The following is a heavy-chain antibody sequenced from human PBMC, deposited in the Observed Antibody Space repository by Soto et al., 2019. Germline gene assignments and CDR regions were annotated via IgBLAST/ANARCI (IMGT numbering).Heavy chain of an antibody. J-gene: IGHJ4*02. CDR1: GFTVSSNY. CDR3: ASREPSYDILTGYFDY. V-gene: IGHV3-66*01. Sequence: GGSLRLSCAASGFTVSSNYMSWVRQAPGKGLEWVSVIYSGGSTYYADSVKGRFTISRDNSKNTLYLQMNSLRAEDTAVYYCASREPSYDILTGYFDYWGQGTLVTVSS. CDR2: IYSGGST. D-gene: IGHD3-9*01.